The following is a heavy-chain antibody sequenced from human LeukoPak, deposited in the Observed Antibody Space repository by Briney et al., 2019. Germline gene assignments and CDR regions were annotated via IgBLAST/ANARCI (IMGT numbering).Heavy chain of an antibody. CDR1: GASISSNNW. J-gene: IGHJ4*02. CDR3: ARVYCSSNSCYLDY. Sequence: SETLSLTCAVSGASISSNNWWSWVRQPPGKGLEWIGEIFFTGTTTYNPSLKSRVSMSLDKSKNQFSLNLTSVTAADTAIYYCARVYCSSNSCYLDYWSQGTLVTVSS. D-gene: IGHD2-2*01. V-gene: IGHV4-4*02. CDR2: IFFTGTT.